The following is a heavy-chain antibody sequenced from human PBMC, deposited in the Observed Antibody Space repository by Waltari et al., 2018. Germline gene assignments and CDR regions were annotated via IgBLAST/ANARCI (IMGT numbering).Heavy chain of an antibody. D-gene: IGHD2-21*01. CDR3: ARDRHFSDGGAYYESGL. CDR2: IKPVLGTT. CDR1: GGPFGSYA. J-gene: IGHJ2*01. Sequence: QVQLVQSGSEVKKPGSSVKVSCQASGGPFGSYASRCGRQAPGQGLEWVGGIKPVLGTTSYAQKFQDRVTLIADDSSSTVYMELSSLKSDDTAVYYCARDRHFSDGGAYYESGLWGRGTLVTVSS. V-gene: IGHV1-69*13.